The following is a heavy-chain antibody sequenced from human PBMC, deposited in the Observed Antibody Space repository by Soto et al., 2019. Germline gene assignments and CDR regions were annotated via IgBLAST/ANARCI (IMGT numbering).Heavy chain of an antibody. V-gene: IGHV3-33*01. CDR3: ARDGAAAGPDYYYYGMDV. J-gene: IGHJ6*02. Sequence: QVQLVESGGGVVQPGRSLRLSCAASGFTFSSYGMHWVRQAPGKGLEWVAVIWYDGSNKYYADSVKGRFTISRDNSKNTLYLQMNSLRAEDTAVYYCARDGAAAGPDYYYYGMDVWGQGTTVTVSS. D-gene: IGHD6-13*01. CDR2: IWYDGSNK. CDR1: GFTFSSYG.